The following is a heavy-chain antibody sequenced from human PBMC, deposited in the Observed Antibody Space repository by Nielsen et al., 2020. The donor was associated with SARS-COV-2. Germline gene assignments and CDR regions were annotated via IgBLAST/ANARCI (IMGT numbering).Heavy chain of an antibody. CDR1: GFTFRSYA. D-gene: IGHD4-17*01. J-gene: IGHJ4*02. V-gene: IGHV3-23*01. CDR3: ATYGDYGDYSFDY. Sequence: GESLKISCAASGFTFRSYAMSWVRQAPGKGLEWVSAISGSGGSTYYADSVKGRFTISRDNSKNTLYLQMNSLRAEDTAVYYCATYGDYGDYSFDYWGQGTLVTVSS. CDR2: ISGSGGST.